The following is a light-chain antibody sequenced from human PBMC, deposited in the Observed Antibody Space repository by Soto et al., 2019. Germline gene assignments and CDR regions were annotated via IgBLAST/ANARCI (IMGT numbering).Light chain of an antibody. J-gene: IGKJ1*01. Sequence: DIQMTQSPSTLSASVGDRVTITCRASQSISSWLAWYQQKPGKAPKLLIYDASSLESGVPSRFSGSGSGTEFTLTISSLQPYDFATYYCQQYNSYSQTFGQGNKVEIK. V-gene: IGKV1-5*01. CDR3: QQYNSYSQT. CDR2: DAS. CDR1: QSISSW.